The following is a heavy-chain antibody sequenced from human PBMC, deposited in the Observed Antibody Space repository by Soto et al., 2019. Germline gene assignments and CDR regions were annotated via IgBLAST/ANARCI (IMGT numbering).Heavy chain of an antibody. V-gene: IGHV3-23*01. Sequence: GGSLRLSCAASGFTFSSYAMSWVRQAPGKGLEWVSAISGSGGSTYYADSVKGRFTISRDNSKNTLYLQMNSLRAEDTAVYYCAKARQGPPHEYYFDYWGQGTLVTVSS. CDR1: GFTFSSYA. CDR2: ISGSGGST. J-gene: IGHJ4*02. CDR3: AKARQGPPHEYYFDY.